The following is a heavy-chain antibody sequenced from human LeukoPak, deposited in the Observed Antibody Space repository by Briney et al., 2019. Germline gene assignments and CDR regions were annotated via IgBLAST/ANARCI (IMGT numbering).Heavy chain of an antibody. D-gene: IGHD2-2*02. CDR2: ISAYNGNT. CDR3: ARDRCSSTSCYTSSFVDY. V-gene: IGHV1-18*01. CDR1: GYTFTSYC. Sequence: EASVKVSCKASGYTFTSYCISWVRQAPGQGLEWMGWISAYNGNTNYAQKLQGRVTMTTDTSTSTAYVELRSLRSDDTAVYYCARDRCSSTSCYTSSFVDYWGQGTLVTVSS. J-gene: IGHJ4*02.